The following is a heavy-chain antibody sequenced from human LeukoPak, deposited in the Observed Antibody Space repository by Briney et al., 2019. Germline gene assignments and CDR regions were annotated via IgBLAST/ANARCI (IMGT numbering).Heavy chain of an antibody. J-gene: IGHJ6*02. Sequence: GGSLRLSCAASGFTVSSNYMSWVRQAPGKGLEWVSVIYSGGSTYYADSVKGRFTISRDNSKNTLYLQMNSLRAEDTAVYYCARDGIAAAGYYYGMDAWGQGTTVTVSS. CDR3: ARDGIAAAGYYYGMDA. V-gene: IGHV3-53*01. CDR2: IYSGGST. D-gene: IGHD6-13*01. CDR1: GFTVSSNY.